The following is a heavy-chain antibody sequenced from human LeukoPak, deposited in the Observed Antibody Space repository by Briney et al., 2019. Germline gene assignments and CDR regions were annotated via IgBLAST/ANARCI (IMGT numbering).Heavy chain of an antibody. D-gene: IGHD2/OR15-2a*01. V-gene: IGHV1-69*13. CDR3: ARALSRLEGRWFDP. J-gene: IGHJ5*02. Sequence: ASVKVSCKASGGTFSSYAISWVRQAPGQGLEWMGGIIPIFGTANYAQKFQGRVTITADESTSTAYMELSSLRSEDTAVYYCARALSRLEGRWFDPWGQGTLVTVSS. CDR2: IIPIFGTA. CDR1: GGTFSSYA.